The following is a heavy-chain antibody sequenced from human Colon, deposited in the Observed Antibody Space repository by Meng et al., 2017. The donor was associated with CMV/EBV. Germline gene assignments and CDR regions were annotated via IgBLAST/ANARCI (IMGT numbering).Heavy chain of an antibody. D-gene: IGHD1-26*01. Sequence: GSLSLTCTVSDDSISSSNYYWGWIRQPPGKGLEWIGSIYWSGVTSYNPPLKSRVTISVDTSKNQFSLRLNSVTAADSAVYYCARGRVGNTVRIDPWGQGTLVAVSS. V-gene: IGHV4-39*07. J-gene: IGHJ5*02. CDR2: IYWSGVT. CDR1: DDSISSSNYY. CDR3: ARGRVGNTVRIDP.